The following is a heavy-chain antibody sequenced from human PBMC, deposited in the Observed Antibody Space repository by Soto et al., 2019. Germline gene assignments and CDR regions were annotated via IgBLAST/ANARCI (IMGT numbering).Heavy chain of an antibody. CDR2: ISYDGSNK. D-gene: IGHD2-15*01. CDR3: ARGVAGSSYFDY. J-gene: IGHJ4*02. Sequence: QVQLVESGGGVVQPGRSPRLSCAASGFTFSSYAMHWVRQAPGKGLEWVAVISYDGSNKYYADSVKGRFTISRDNSKNTLYLQMNSLRAEDTAVYYCARGVAGSSYFDYWGQGTLVTVSS. V-gene: IGHV3-30-3*01. CDR1: GFTFSSYA.